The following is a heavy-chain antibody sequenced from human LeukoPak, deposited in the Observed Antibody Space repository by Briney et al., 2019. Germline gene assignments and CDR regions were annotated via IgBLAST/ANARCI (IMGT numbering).Heavy chain of an antibody. CDR3: AREGDSRWGELSP. Sequence: GRSLRLSCAASGFTFSTYAIHWVRQAPGKGLEWVAVIWFDGSEQYYADSVRGRFIIAKDNSKSTSNLQLNSLRAEDTAVYYCAREGDSRWGELSPWGQGTLVTVSS. D-gene: IGHD3-16*02. CDR2: IWFDGSEQ. V-gene: IGHV3-33*01. J-gene: IGHJ1*01. CDR1: GFTFSTYA.